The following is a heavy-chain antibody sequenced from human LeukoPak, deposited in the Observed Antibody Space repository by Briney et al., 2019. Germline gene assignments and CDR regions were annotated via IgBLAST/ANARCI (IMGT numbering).Heavy chain of an antibody. D-gene: IGHD3-22*01. CDR2: ISYDGSNK. J-gene: IGHJ4*02. CDR3: ANALHYYYDSSGFVY. Sequence: QAGGSLRLSCAASGFTFSSYGMHWVRQAPGKGLEWVAVISYDGSNKYYADSVKGRFTISRDNSKNTLYLQMNSLRAEDTAVYYCANALHYYYDSSGFVYWGQGTLVTVSS. V-gene: IGHV3-30*18. CDR1: GFTFSSYG.